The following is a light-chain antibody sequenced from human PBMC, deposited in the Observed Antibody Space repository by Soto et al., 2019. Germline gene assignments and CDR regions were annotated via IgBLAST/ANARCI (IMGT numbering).Light chain of an antibody. V-gene: IGKV3-20*01. CDR2: GAS. Sequence: EIVLTQSPDTLSLSPGERATISCRASQSITSYYLAWYQQKPGQAPRLLINGASSRATGIPDRFIGSGSGADFTLTISSLEPEDCAVYYCQQYGSSPPYTFGQGTRLENK. J-gene: IGKJ2*01. CDR3: QQYGSSPPYT. CDR1: QSITSYY.